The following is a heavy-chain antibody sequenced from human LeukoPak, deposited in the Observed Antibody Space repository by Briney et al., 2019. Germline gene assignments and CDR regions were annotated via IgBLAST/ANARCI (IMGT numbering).Heavy chain of an antibody. Sequence: SETLSLTCTVSGGSISSYYWSWIRQSPGKGLYCIGYIYYSGSTKYNPSLKSRVTISVDTSKNQFSLKLSSVTAADTAVYYCARSYYGSGRYGPQFDYWGQGTLVTVSS. CDR3: ARSYYGSGRYGPQFDY. D-gene: IGHD3-10*01. CDR2: IYYSGST. CDR1: GGSISSYY. V-gene: IGHV4-59*01. J-gene: IGHJ4*02.